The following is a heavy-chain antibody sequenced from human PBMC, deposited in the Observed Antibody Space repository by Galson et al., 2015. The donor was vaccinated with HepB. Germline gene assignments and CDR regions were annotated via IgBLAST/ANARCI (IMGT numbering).Heavy chain of an antibody. CDR2: IDPSDSYT. CDR1: GYSFTSYW. J-gene: IGHJ6*02. V-gene: IGHV5-10-1*01. D-gene: IGHD2-21*01. Sequence: QSGAEVKKPGESLRISCKGSGYSFTSYWISWVRQMPGKGLEWMGRIDPSDSYTNYNPSFQGHVTISADKSISTAYLQWSSLKASDIAMYYCARQWDHYSYNYGMDVWGQGTTVTVSS. CDR3: ARQWDHYSYNYGMDV.